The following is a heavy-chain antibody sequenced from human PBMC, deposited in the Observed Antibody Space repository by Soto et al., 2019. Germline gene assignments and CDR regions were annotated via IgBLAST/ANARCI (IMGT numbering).Heavy chain of an antibody. CDR3: ARDQEYCSGGSCYPAPYFDY. V-gene: IGHV1-69*01. CDR2: IIPIFGTA. CDR1: GGGIGCKS. Sequence: CGGGIGCKSRWWARHSPEKGLEWMGGIIPIFGTANYAQKFQGRVTITADESTSTAYMELSSLRSEDTAVYYCARDQEYCSGGSCYPAPYFDYWGQGTLVTVSS. J-gene: IGHJ4*02. D-gene: IGHD2-15*01.